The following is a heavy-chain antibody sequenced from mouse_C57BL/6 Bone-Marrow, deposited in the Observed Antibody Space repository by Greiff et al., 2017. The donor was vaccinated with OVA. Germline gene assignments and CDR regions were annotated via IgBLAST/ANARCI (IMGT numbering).Heavy chain of an antibody. D-gene: IGHD1-1*01. CDR2: IYPGSGNT. CDR3: AREDYGIAMDY. V-gene: IGHV1-76*01. J-gene: IGHJ4*01. Sequence: VKLMESGAELVRPGASVKLSCKASGYTFTDYYINWVKQRPGQGLEWIARIYPGSGNTYYNEKFKGKATLTAEKSSSTAYMQLSSLTSEDSAVYFCAREDYGIAMDYWGQGTSVTVSS. CDR1: GYTFTDYY.